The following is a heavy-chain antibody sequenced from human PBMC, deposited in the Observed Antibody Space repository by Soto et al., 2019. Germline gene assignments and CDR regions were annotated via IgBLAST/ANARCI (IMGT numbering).Heavy chain of an antibody. CDR3: ARDLFGGLVPAAMPGDY. D-gene: IGHD2-2*01. Sequence: QVQLVQSGAEVKKPGASVKVSCKASGYTFTSYGISWVRQAPGQGLEWMGWISAYNGNTNYAQKLQGRVTMTTDTSTSTAYMELSSLRADDTAGYYCARDLFGGLVPAAMPGDYWGQGTLVTVAS. V-gene: IGHV1-18*01. CDR2: ISAYNGNT. J-gene: IGHJ4*02. CDR1: GYTFTSYG.